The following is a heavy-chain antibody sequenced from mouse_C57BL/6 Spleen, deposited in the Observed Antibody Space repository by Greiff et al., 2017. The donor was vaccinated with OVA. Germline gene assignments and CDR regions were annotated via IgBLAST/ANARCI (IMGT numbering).Heavy chain of an antibody. CDR3: ARWGAYGLDY. J-gene: IGHJ2*01. V-gene: IGHV1-80*01. D-gene: IGHD6-5*01. CDR1: GYAFSSYW. CDR2: IYPGDGDT. Sequence: VMLVESGAELVKPGASVKISCKASGYAFSSYWMNWVKQRPGKGLEWIGQIYPGDGDTNYNGKFKGKATLTADKSSSTAYMQLSSLTSEDSAVYFCARWGAYGLDYWGQGTTLTVSS.